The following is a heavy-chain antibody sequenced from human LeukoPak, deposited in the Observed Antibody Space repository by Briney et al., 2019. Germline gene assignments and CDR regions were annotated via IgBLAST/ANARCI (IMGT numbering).Heavy chain of an antibody. CDR3: ARSRYGAIYNWFDP. CDR2: LYYSGST. J-gene: IGHJ5*02. D-gene: IGHD4-17*01. Sequence: SETLSLTCTVSGVSINSYYWSWIRQPPGKGLEWIGYLYYSGSTNYNPSLKSRVTISVDTSKNQFSLKLSSVTAADTAVYYCARSRYGAIYNWFDPWGQGTLVTVSS. V-gene: IGHV4-59*08. CDR1: GVSINSYY.